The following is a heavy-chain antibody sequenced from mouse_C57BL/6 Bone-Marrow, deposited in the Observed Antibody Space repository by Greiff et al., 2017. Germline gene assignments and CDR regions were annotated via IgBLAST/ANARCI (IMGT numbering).Heavy chain of an antibody. CDR2: IHPNSGST. V-gene: IGHV1-64*01. J-gene: IGHJ2*01. CDR3: ARGVTTRDFDY. CDR1: GYTFTSYW. Sequence: QVQLQQPGAELVKPGASVKLSCKASGYTFTSYWMHWVKQRPGQGLEWIGMIHPNSGSTNYNEKFTSKATLTVDKSSSTAYMQLSSLTSEDSAVYYCARGVTTRDFDYWGQGTTLTVSS. D-gene: IGHD2-2*01.